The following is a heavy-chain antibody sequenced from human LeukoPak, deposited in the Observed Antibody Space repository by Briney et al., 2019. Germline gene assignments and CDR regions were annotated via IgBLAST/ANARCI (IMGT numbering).Heavy chain of an antibody. J-gene: IGHJ4*02. D-gene: IGHD3-22*01. CDR3: ATGDSSGYYSGHY. CDR1: VGSFSGYY. CDR2: INHSGST. V-gene: IGHV4-34*01. Sequence: EPSETLSLTCAVYVGSFSGYYWSWIRQPPGKGLEWIGEINHSGSTNYNPSLKSRVTISVDTSKNQFSLKLSSVTAADTAVYYCATGDSSGYYSGHYWGQGILVTVSS.